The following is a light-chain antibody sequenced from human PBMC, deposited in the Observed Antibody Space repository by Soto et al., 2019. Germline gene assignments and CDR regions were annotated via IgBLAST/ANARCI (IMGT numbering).Light chain of an antibody. Sequence: EIVFTQSPCSLSWSPGERATISCRASHSVASSYLAWYQQRPGKAPKLLIYGASSIDIGIPYRFSGSGSGTDFTLTISRLEPEDFAVYYCQQYGSSPWTFGQGTKVDIK. CDR1: HSVASSY. CDR3: QQYGSSPWT. J-gene: IGKJ1*01. V-gene: IGKV3-20*01. CDR2: GAS.